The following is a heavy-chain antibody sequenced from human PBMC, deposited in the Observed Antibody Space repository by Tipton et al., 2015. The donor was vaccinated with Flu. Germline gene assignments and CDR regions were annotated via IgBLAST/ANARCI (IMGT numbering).Heavy chain of an antibody. J-gene: IGHJ3*02. Sequence: EEKQPPASVKFSCKASGYTFTSYYINWVRQATGQGLEWMGLMHPNSGNTGNAQKFQGRVTMTRNTSISTAYMELSSLRPEDTAVYYGAIAANQRVTAMDAVDSGGQGTMVTVSS. CDR3: AIAANQRVTAMDAVDS. CDR1: GYTFTSYY. CDR2: MHPNSGNT. V-gene: IGHV1-8*01. D-gene: IGHD6-25*01.